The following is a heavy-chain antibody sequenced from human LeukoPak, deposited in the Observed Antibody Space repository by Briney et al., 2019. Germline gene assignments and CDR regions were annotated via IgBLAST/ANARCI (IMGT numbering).Heavy chain of an antibody. CDR1: GYTFTGYY. CDR3: ARDDPDGSGSYYMGGGMDV. Sequence: ASVKVSCKASGYTFTGYYMHWVRQAPGQGLEWMGRINPNSGGTNYAQTFQGRVTMTRDTSISTAYMELSRLRSDDTAVYYCARDDPDGSGSYYMGGGMDVWGQGTTVTVSS. J-gene: IGHJ6*02. CDR2: INPNSGGT. D-gene: IGHD3-10*01. V-gene: IGHV1-2*06.